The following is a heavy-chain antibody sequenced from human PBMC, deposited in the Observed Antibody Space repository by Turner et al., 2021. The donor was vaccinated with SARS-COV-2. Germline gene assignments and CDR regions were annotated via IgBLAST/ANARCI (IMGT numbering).Heavy chain of an antibody. J-gene: IGHJ4*02. V-gene: IGHV1-2*02. CDR2: ITPNSGGT. CDR3: ARRQLGWGLIDY. D-gene: IGHD2-21*01. CDR1: GYTFTGYY. Sequence: QVQLVQSGAEVRKPGASVEGSCKASGYTFTGYYMHWVRQASGQGLEWMGWITPNSGGTSYAQEFKGRVTMTRDTSISTAYMELGRLRSDDTAVYYCARRQLGWGLIDYWGQGTLVTVSS.